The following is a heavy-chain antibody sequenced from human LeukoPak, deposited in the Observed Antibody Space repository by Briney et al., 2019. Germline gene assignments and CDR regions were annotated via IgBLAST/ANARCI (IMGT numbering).Heavy chain of an antibody. Sequence: SETLSLTCTVSGGSIISNYWSWIRQSAGRGLEWIGRIYGSGITDYNPSLKSRLTMSLDTSRKQLSLRLTSVTAADTAVYYCARLKFYDSTGYSPGYYMDVWGKGTAVSVFS. V-gene: IGHV4-4*07. CDR3: ARLKFYDSTGYSPGYYMDV. CDR2: IYGSGIT. CDR1: GGSIISNY. D-gene: IGHD3-22*01. J-gene: IGHJ6*03.